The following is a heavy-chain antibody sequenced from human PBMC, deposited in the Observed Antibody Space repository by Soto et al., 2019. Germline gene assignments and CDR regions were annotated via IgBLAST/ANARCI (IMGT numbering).Heavy chain of an antibody. Sequence: SLRLSCAASGFTFSSYGIHWVRQAPGKGLEWVALISYDGSNKYYADSVKGRFTISRDNSKNTLYLQMNSLRAEDTAMYYCAKNAPYYYDSSRYYGPFDYWGQGTLVTVSS. CDR1: GFTFSSYG. V-gene: IGHV3-30*18. D-gene: IGHD3-22*01. CDR3: AKNAPYYYDSSRYYGPFDY. J-gene: IGHJ4*02. CDR2: ISYDGSNK.